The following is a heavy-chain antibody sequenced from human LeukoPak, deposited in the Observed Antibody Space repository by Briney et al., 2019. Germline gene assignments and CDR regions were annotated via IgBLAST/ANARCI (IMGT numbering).Heavy chain of an antibody. V-gene: IGHV1-69*06. Sequence: SVKVSCKASGGTFSSYAISWVRQAPGQGLEWMGGIIPIFGTANYAQKFQGRVTITADKSTSTAYMELSSLRSEDTAVYYCARDAIYDILTGYFTITDAFDIWGQGTMVTVSS. CDR2: IIPIFGTA. J-gene: IGHJ3*02. CDR1: GGTFSSYA. CDR3: ARDAIYDILTGYFTITDAFDI. D-gene: IGHD3-9*01.